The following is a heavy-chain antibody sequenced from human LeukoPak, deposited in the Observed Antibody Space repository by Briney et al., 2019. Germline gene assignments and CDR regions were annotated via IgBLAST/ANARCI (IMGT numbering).Heavy chain of an antibody. CDR2: IYTSGST. CDR3: ARASTSGYDLSYYFDY. Sequence: SETLSLTCTVSGGSISSYYWSWIRQPAGKGLEWIGRIYTSGSTNYNPSLKSRVTMSVDTSKNQFSLKLSSVTAADTAVYYCARASTSGYDLSYYFDYWGQGTPVTVSS. V-gene: IGHV4-4*07. D-gene: IGHD5-12*01. J-gene: IGHJ4*02. CDR1: GGSISSYY.